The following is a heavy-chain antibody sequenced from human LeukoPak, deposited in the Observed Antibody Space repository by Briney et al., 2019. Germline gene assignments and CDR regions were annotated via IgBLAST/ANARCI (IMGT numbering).Heavy chain of an antibody. CDR2: ITSTSSYI. Sequence: GGSLRLSCAASGFSFRGYNMNWVRQAPGKGLEWVSFITSTSSYIHYADSVKGRVTISRDNAKNSLYLQMNSLRAEDTAVYYCARIRGYSYGIDYWGQGTLVTVSS. D-gene: IGHD5-18*01. CDR3: ARIRGYSYGIDY. J-gene: IGHJ4*02. V-gene: IGHV3-21*04. CDR1: GFSFRGYN.